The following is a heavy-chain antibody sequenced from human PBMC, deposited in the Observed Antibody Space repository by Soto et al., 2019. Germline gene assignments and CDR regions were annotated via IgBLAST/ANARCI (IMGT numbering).Heavy chain of an antibody. Sequence: QVQLVESGGGVVQPGRSLRLSCAASGFTFSSYAMHWVRQAPGKGLEWVAVISYDGSNKYYADSVKGRFTISRDNSKNTLYLQMNSLRAEDTAVYYCAGDAGYSSGWYITYYLDYWGQGTLVTVSS. CDR1: GFTFSSYA. J-gene: IGHJ4*02. V-gene: IGHV3-30-3*01. CDR3: AGDAGYSSGWYITYYLDY. D-gene: IGHD6-19*01. CDR2: ISYDGSNK.